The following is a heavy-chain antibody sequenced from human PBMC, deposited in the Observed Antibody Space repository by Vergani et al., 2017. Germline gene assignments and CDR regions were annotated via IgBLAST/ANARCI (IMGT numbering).Heavy chain of an antibody. CDR2: ISSSSSYI. D-gene: IGHD2-8*01. V-gene: IGHV3-21*01. Sequence: EVQLVESGGGLVKPGRSLRLSCAASGFTFSSYSMNWVCPAPGKGLEWVSSISSSSSYIYYADSVKGRFTISRDNAKNSLYLQMNSLRAEDTAVYYCARGTGIVLMVYARPFPGDYWGQGTLVTVSS. CDR1: GFTFSSYS. J-gene: IGHJ4*02. CDR3: ARGTGIVLMVYARPFPGDY.